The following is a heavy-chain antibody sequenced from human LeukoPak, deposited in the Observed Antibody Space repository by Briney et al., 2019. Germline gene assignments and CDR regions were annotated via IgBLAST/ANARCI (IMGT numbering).Heavy chain of an antibody. V-gene: IGHV3-11*06. CDR1: GFTFSDYY. CDR3: ASGRDGAQFPDY. J-gene: IGHJ4*02. Sequence: GGSLRLSCAASGFTFSDYYMSWIRQAPGKGLEWVSYISSSSSYTNYADSVKGRFTISRDNAKNSLYLQMNSLRAEDTAVYYCASGRDGAQFPDYWGQGTLVTVSS. D-gene: IGHD5-24*01. CDR2: ISSSSSYT.